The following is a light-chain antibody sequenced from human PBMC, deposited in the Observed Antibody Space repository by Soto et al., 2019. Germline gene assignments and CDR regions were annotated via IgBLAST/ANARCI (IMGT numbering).Light chain of an antibody. J-gene: IGKJ1*01. CDR3: QQYGSSPWT. Sequence: EIVLTQSPGTLSLSPGERAVLSCRASQSVNNDYLAWYHQKPGRAPRLVIYGASKRATGIPDRFSGSGSGTDFTLTISRLEPEDFAVYYCQQYGSSPWTSGQGTNVEIK. V-gene: IGKV3-20*01. CDR1: QSVNNDY. CDR2: GAS.